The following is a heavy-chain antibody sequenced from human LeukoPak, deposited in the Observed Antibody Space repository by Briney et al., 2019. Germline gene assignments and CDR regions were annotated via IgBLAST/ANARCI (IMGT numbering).Heavy chain of an antibody. CDR1: GGSISSSSYY. Sequence: SETLSLTCTVSGGSISSSSYYWGWIRQPPGKGLEWIGSICYSGSTYYNPSLKSRVTISVDTSKNQFSLKLSSVTAADTAVYYCARSYYDYVWGSYRSPGWFDPWVQGTLVTVSS. CDR3: ARSYYDYVWGSYRSPGWFDP. D-gene: IGHD3-16*02. CDR2: ICYSGST. V-gene: IGHV4-39*01. J-gene: IGHJ5*02.